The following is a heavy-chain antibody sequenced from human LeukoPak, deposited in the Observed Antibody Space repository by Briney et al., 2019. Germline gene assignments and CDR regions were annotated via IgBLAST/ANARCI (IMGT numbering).Heavy chain of an antibody. J-gene: IGHJ4*02. CDR2: IFYSGST. CDR1: GGSISGYY. CDR3: ARARYYYDSSGYLYFDY. V-gene: IGHV4-59*01. Sequence: SEPLSLTCTVSGGSISGYYWSWIRQPPGKGLECVGYIFYSGSTNYNPSLKSRVIISVDTSKNLFSLKLSSVTAADTAVYYCARARYYYDSSGYLYFDYWGQGTLVTVSS. D-gene: IGHD3-22*01.